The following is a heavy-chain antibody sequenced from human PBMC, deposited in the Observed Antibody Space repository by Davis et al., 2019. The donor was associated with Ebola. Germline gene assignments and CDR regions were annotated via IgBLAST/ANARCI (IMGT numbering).Heavy chain of an antibody. V-gene: IGHV5-51*01. D-gene: IGHD1-20*01. CDR1: GYTFTRYW. CDR2: IYPGDSDT. Sequence: GESLKISCKASGYTFTRYWIVWVRQMPGKGLEWMGIIYPGDSDTRYSPSFRGQVTISADKSIRTAYLQWSGLKASDTAMYYCASLRRTITGMDDAFDIWGQGTMATVSS. J-gene: IGHJ3*02. CDR3: ASLRRTITGMDDAFDI.